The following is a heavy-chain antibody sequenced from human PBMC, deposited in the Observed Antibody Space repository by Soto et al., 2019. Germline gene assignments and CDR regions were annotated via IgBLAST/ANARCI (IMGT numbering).Heavy chain of an antibody. Sequence: GGSLRLSCAASGFTFSSYAMSWVRQAPGKGLEWVSAISGSGGSTYYADSVKGRFTISRDNSKNTLYLQMNSLRAEDTAVYYCAKDPNSWLFGPQSGNWFDPWGQGTLVTVSS. J-gene: IGHJ5*02. CDR1: GFTFSSYA. V-gene: IGHV3-23*01. D-gene: IGHD3-22*01. CDR2: ISGSGGST. CDR3: AKDPNSWLFGPQSGNWFDP.